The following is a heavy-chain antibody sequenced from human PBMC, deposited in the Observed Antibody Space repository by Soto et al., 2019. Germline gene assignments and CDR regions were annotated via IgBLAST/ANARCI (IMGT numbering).Heavy chain of an antibody. CDR3: AIDITILRVVIIEVDAFDI. CDR1: GFTFSSYA. J-gene: IGHJ3*02. Sequence: EVQLLESGGGLVQPGGSLRLSCAASGFTFSSYAMSWVRQAPGKGLEWVSAISGSGGSTYYADSVKGRFTISRDNSKQTLYLQITSMRAEDTAVYYCAIDITILRVVIIEVDAFDIWGQGTMVTVSS. CDR2: ISGSGGST. D-gene: IGHD3-3*01. V-gene: IGHV3-23*01.